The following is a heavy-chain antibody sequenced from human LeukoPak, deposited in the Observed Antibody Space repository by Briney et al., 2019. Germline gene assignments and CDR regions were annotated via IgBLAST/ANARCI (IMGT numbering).Heavy chain of an antibody. D-gene: IGHD6-19*01. CDR1: GGSISSYY. J-gene: IGHJ4*02. Sequence: SETLSLTCTVSGGSISSYYWSWIRQPPGKGLEWNGYIYYSGSTNYNPSLKSRVTISVDTSKNQFSLKLSSVTAADTAVYYCAREAVAGPDYWGQGTLATVSS. CDR3: AREAVAGPDY. V-gene: IGHV4-59*01. CDR2: IYYSGST.